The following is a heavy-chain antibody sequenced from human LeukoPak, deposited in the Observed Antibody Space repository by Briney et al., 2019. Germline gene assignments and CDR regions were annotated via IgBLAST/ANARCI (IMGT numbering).Heavy chain of an antibody. J-gene: IGHJ6*02. CDR2: IYSGGST. Sequence: GGSLRVSCAASGFTVSSNYMSWVRQAPGKGLEWVSVIYSGGSTYYADSVKGRFTISRDNSKNTLYLQMNSLRAEDTAVYYCAREGNYYEGYYGMDVWGQGTTVTVSS. CDR3: AREGNYYEGYYGMDV. D-gene: IGHD3-22*01. CDR1: GFTVSSNY. V-gene: IGHV3-66*01.